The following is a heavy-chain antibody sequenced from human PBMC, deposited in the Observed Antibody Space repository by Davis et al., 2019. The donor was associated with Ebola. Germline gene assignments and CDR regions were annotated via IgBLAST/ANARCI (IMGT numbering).Heavy chain of an antibody. Sequence: AASVKVSCKASGYTFTNYYMHWVRQAPGQGLEWMGMINPNDGRTIYAQKFQGRVTITRDTSASTAYMELSSLRSEDTAVYYCARTLTVYYYDSSGYLFDYWGQGTLVTVSS. CDR3: ARTLTVYYYDSSGYLFDY. CDR1: GYTFTNYY. D-gene: IGHD3-22*01. V-gene: IGHV1-46*01. J-gene: IGHJ4*02. CDR2: INPNDGRT.